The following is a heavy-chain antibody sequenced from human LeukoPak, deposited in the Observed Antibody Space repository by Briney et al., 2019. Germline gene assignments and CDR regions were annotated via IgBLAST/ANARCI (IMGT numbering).Heavy chain of an antibody. CDR1: GFTFSSYA. D-gene: IGHD6-19*01. Sequence: GGSLRLSCAAAGFTFSSYAMSWVRQAPGEGLEWVSAISGSGGSTYCADSVKGRFTISRDNSKNTLYLQMNSLRAEVTAVYYCAKVIAVAVYYFDYWGQGTLVTVSS. CDR2: ISGSGGST. J-gene: IGHJ4*02. V-gene: IGHV3-23*01. CDR3: AKVIAVAVYYFDY.